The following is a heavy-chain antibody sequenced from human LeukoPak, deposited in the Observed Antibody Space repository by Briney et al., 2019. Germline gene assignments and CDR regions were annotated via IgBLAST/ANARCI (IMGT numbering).Heavy chain of an antibody. CDR2: IYYSGST. CDR1: GGSISSYY. V-gene: IGHV4-59*08. J-gene: IGHJ4*02. D-gene: IGHD3-3*01. Sequence: SETLSLTCTVSGGSISSYYWSWIRQPPGKGLEWIGYIYYSGSTYYNPSLKSRVTISVDTSKNQFSLKLSSVTAADTAVYYCATKYDFWSGYYNSWGQGTLVTVSS. CDR3: ATKYDFWSGYYNS.